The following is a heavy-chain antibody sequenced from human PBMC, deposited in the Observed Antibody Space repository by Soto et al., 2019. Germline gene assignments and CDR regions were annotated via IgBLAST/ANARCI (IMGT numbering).Heavy chain of an antibody. V-gene: IGHV1-18*01. D-gene: IGHD3-16*01. CDR1: GYSFTRYG. J-gene: IGHJ6*02. CDR2: INTYNGNT. Sequence: ASVKVSCKASGYSFTRYGIAWARQAPGQGLEWMGWINTYNGNTNYAQNLQGRVTLTTDTSTSTAYMELTSLRSNDTAIYYCAMVDVYVTPSPQDVWGQGTKVTV. CDR3: AMVDVYVTPSPQDV.